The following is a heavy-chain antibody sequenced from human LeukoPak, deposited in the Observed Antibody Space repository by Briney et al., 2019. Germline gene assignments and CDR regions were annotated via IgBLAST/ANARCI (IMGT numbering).Heavy chain of an antibody. CDR1: GGSISSYY. D-gene: IGHD1-26*01. Sequence: NPSETLSLTCTVSGGSISSYYWGWIRQPPGKGLEWIGSIYYSGSTYYNPSLKSRVTMSLDASKNQFSLELNSVTPADTAVYYCARGGNYWPQWWFDPWGRGTLVSVSS. CDR3: ARGGNYWPQWWFDP. V-gene: IGHV4-39*07. J-gene: IGHJ5*02. CDR2: IYYSGST.